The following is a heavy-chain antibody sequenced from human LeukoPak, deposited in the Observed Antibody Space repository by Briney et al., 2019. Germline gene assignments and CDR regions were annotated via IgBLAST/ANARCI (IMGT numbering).Heavy chain of an antibody. V-gene: IGHV3-21*01. CDR1: GFTFSSYS. J-gene: IGHJ4*02. CDR3: ARDFNTGSLIGY. Sequence: GGSLRLSCAASGFTFSSYSMNWVRQAPGKGLEWVSSISSSSSDIYYAASVKGRFTISRDNAKNSLYLQMNCLRAEDTAVYACARDFNTGSLIGYWGQGTLVTVSS. D-gene: IGHD1-1*01. CDR2: ISSSSSDI.